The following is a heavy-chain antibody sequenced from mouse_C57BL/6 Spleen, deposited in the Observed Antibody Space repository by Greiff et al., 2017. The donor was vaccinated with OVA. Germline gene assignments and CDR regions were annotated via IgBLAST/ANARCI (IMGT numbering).Heavy chain of an antibody. D-gene: IGHD1-1*01. CDR2: IDPSDSET. V-gene: IGHV1-52*01. CDR3: ARDGSSYVRAMDY. Sequence: VQLQQPGAELVRPGSSVKLSCKASGYTFTSYWMHWVKQRPIQGLEWIGNIDPSDSETHYNQKFKDKATLTVDKSSSTSYMQLSSLTSEDSAVYYCARDGSSYVRAMDYWGQGTSVTVSS. J-gene: IGHJ4*01. CDR1: GYTFTSYW.